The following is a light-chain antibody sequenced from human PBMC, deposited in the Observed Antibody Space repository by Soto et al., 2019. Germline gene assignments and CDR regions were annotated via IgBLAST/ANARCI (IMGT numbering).Light chain of an antibody. CDR3: QQHGTSPYT. J-gene: IGKJ5*01. CDR1: QSLRSSY. CDR2: GAS. Sequence: PGEIAPLSFWASQSLRSSYLAWYQRKPGQAPRLLMFGASRRATGIPDRFNGSGSGTDFILTISRLEPEDVAVYYCQQHGTSPYTFGQGTRLEIK. V-gene: IGKV3-20*01.